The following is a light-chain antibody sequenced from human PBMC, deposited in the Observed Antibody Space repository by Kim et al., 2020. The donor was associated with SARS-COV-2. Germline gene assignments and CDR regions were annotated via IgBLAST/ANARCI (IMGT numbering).Light chain of an antibody. V-gene: IGKV3-20*01. J-gene: IGKJ2*01. CDR1: QSVNSRY. Sequence: EIVLTQSPGTLSLSPGERATLSCRASQSVNSRYLAWYQVKPGQAPRLLIFGASSWATGVPDRFSGSGSGTDFTLTISSLEPEDFVVYYCQQYGTLPYTFGQGTKLEI. CDR2: GAS. CDR3: QQYGTLPYT.